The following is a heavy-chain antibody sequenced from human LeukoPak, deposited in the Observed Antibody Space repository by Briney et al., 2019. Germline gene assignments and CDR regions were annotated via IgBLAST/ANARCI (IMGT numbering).Heavy chain of an antibody. CDR3: ARDTVNGPFVISLDY. J-gene: IGHJ4*02. CDR2: ISGSGGST. CDR1: GFTFSSYD. Sequence: GGSLRLSCAASGFTFSSYDMSWVRQAPGKGLEGVSYISGSGGSTDYADSVKGRFTISRDNSNNTLYLQMNSLRAEDTAVYYCARDTVNGPFVISLDYWGQGALVTVSS. V-gene: IGHV3-23*01. D-gene: IGHD2-8*01.